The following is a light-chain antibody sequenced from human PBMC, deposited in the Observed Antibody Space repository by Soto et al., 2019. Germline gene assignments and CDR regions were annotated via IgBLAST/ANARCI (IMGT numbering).Light chain of an antibody. CDR1: QGISSY. Sequence: IQLTQSPSSLSASVGDRVTMTCVASQGISSYLAWYQQKPGKAPKLLTYAASTLQSGVPSRFSGSGSGTDFTLTISSLQPEDFAVYYCQQYNNWPLTFGGGTKVDI. J-gene: IGKJ4*01. CDR3: QQYNNWPLT. V-gene: IGKV1-9*01. CDR2: AAS.